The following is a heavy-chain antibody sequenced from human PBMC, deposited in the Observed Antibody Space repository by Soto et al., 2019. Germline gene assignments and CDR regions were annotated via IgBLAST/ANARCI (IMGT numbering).Heavy chain of an antibody. J-gene: IGHJ6*02. CDR1: GYSFTTYW. CDR2: IYPGDSDS. CDR3: ARRDRIAAPATVSGMDV. D-gene: IGHD6-13*01. Sequence: GESLKISCKGSGYSFTTYWIGWVRQMPGKGLEWMGIIYPGDSDSRYSPSFQGQVSFSADKSITTAYLQWTSLKASDTAIYYCARRDRIAAPATVSGMDVWGQGTTVTVSS. V-gene: IGHV5-51*01.